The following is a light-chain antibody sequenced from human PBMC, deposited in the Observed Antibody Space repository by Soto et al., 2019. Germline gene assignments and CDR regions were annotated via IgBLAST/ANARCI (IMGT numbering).Light chain of an antibody. CDR1: QSVSSSY. J-gene: IGKJ2*01. CDR3: QQYGSSPPYT. CDR2: GAS. V-gene: IGKV3-20*01. Sequence: EIVLTQSPGTLSLSPGERATLSCRASQSVSSSYLAWYQQKPGQAPRLLIYGASSRATGIPDMFSGSGSGTEFTRTISILEPEDFAVYYCQQYGSSPPYTFGQGTKLEIK.